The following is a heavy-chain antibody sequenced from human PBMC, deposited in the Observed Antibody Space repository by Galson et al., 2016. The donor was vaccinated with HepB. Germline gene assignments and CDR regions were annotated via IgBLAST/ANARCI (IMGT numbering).Heavy chain of an antibody. D-gene: IGHD5-24*01. CDR3: AKGGRWLQEAFDF. V-gene: IGHV3-23*01. Sequence: SLRLSCAASGFSFNSHVMSWVRQAPGKGLEWVSSISGGADTPYHADSVVGRFTISRDTSKNTLFLQMSSLRAEDTAVYYCAKGGRWLQEAFDFWGQGTLVTVSS. CDR1: GFSFNSHV. CDR2: ISGGADTP. J-gene: IGHJ4*02.